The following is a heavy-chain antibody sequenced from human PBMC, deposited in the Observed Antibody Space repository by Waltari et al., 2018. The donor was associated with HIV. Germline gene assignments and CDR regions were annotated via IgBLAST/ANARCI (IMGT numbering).Heavy chain of an antibody. D-gene: IGHD5-12*01. CDR2: IKEDGSET. CDR3: ARESEWLDSAFIDL. Sequence: ELQLMQSEGGRVRRGGSLRLSCVASGFVLSDYWVTWVRQAPGEGLEWVASIKEDGSETHDVESVKGRFTISRDDANNSVHLDMTNMGASDTAVYFCARESEWLDSAFIDLWGGGSLVTVSS. J-gene: IGHJ4*02. CDR1: GFVLSDYW. V-gene: IGHV3-7*01.